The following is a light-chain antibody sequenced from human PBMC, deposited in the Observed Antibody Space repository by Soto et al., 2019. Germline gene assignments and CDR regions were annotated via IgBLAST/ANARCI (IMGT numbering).Light chain of an antibody. Sequence: EIVMTQSLAALSLSPGERATLSCRASQRISNKLAWYQQKPGQAPRLLIYGTSTRATGIPDRFSGSGSGTEFTLTISSLQSEDFAIYHCEQYDNKPPIPFAQGTRLQIK. CDR3: EQYDNKPPIP. CDR1: QRISNK. V-gene: IGKV3D-15*01. CDR2: GTS. J-gene: IGKJ5*01.